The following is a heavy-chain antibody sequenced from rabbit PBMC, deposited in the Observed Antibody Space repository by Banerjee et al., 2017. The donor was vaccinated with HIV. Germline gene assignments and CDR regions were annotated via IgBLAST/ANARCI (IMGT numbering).Heavy chain of an antibody. V-gene: IGHV1S40*01. Sequence: QSLEESGGDLVKPGASLTLTCTASGFSFSSSNDMCWVRQAPGKGLEWIACIYTGIGSTDYATWAKGRFTISKTSSTTVTLQMTSLTAADTATYFCARDHSYYDHGKFDLWGQGTLVTVS. J-gene: IGHJ3*01. D-gene: IGHD2-1*01. CDR3: ARDHSYYDHGKFDL. CDR2: IYTGIGST. CDR1: GFSFSSSND.